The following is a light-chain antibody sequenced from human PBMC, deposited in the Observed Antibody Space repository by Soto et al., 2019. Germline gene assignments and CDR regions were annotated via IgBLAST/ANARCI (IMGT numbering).Light chain of an antibody. CDR3: RSYTSSSTRV. CDR2: EVS. Sequence: QSALTQPASVSGSPGHSITISCTGTSSDVGGYNYVSWYQQHPGKAPKLMIYEVSNRPSGVSNRFSGSKSGNTASLTISGLQAEDEAAYYCRSYTSSSTRVFGGGTKLTVL. CDR1: SSDVGGYNY. V-gene: IGLV2-14*01. J-gene: IGLJ3*02.